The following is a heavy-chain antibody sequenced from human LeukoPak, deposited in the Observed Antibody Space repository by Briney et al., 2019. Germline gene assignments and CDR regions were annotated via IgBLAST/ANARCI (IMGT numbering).Heavy chain of an antibody. D-gene: IGHD4-17*01. V-gene: IGHV1-2*06. J-gene: IGHJ4*02. CDR2: INPNSGGT. CDR1: GGTFSSYA. CDR3: APTTVNDFDY. Sequence: ASVKVSCKASGGTFSSYAISWVRQAPGQGLEWMGRINPNSGGTNYAQKFQGRVTMTRDTSISTAYMELSRLRSDDTAVYYCAPTTVNDFDYWGQGTLVTVSS.